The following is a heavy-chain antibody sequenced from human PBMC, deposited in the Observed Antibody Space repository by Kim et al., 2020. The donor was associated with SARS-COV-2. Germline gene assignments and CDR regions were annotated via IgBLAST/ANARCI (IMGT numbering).Heavy chain of an antibody. Sequence: GGSLRLSCAASGFTFSSYGMHWVRQAPGKGLEWVAVIWYDGSNKYYADSVKGRFTISRDNSKNTLYLQMNSLRAEDTAVYYCATYYDSSGYYPDAFDIWGQGTMVTVSS. CDR2: IWYDGSNK. D-gene: IGHD3-22*01. J-gene: IGHJ3*02. CDR1: GFTFSSYG. CDR3: ATYYDSSGYYPDAFDI. V-gene: IGHV3-33*01.